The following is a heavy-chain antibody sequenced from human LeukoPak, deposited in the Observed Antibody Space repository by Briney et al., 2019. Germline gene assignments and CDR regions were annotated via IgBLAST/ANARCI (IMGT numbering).Heavy chain of an antibody. CDR1: GFTFSSYW. D-gene: IGHD5-18*01. Sequence: PGGSLRLSCAASGFTFSSYWMHWVRQAPGKGLVWVSRINSDGRSTSYADFVKGRFTISRDNAKNKRHPQMNRPRAEDTAEYYCSRGDIAMAYWYFELWGRGALVTVSS. CDR3: SRGDIAMAYWYFEL. CDR2: INSDGRST. J-gene: IGHJ2*01. V-gene: IGHV3-74*01.